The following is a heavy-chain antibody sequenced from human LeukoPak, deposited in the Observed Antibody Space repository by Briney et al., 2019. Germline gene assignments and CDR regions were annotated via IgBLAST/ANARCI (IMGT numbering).Heavy chain of an antibody. CDR2: IYYSGST. D-gene: IGHD6-19*01. Sequence: ASETLSLTCTVSGGSISSSSYYWGWIRQPPGKGLEWIGSIYYSGSTYYNPSLKSRVTISVDTSKNQFSLKLSSVTAADTAVYYCARTRHRDDWRWLAPRGGIDAFDIWGQGTMVTVSS. V-gene: IGHV4-39*01. CDR1: GGSISSSSYY. J-gene: IGHJ3*02. CDR3: ARTRHRDDWRWLAPRGGIDAFDI.